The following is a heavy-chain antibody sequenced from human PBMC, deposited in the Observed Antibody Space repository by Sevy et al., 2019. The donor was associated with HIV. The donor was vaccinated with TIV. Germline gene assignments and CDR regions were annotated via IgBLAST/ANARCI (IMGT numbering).Heavy chain of an antibody. CDR2: MYDSGSS. CDR3: ARCCARAYYESGGFQNYFDS. Sequence: SETLSLTCTVSGGSISGHSWGWIRQSPGKGLEWIAYMYDSGSSNYNTSLRSRVTISVDTSKNQIYLRLSSVTAADKAVDYGARCCARAYYESGGFQNYFDSWGPGNLVTVSS. J-gene: IGHJ4*02. D-gene: IGHD3-22*01. CDR1: GGSISGHS. V-gene: IGHV4-59*11.